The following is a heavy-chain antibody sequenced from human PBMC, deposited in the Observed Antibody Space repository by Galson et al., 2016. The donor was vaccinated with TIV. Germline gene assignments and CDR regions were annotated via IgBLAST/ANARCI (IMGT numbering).Heavy chain of an antibody. CDR3: ARDVMDYDSSGYMDD. V-gene: IGHV1-18*01. Sequence: SVKVSCKASGYSFSTYGITWVRQAPGQGLQWMGWISGHSGQRKFAEKFQGRVSITAHTTTSKAYMELRSLKADDTAVYYCARDVMDYDSSGYMDDWGQGTLVIVSS. D-gene: IGHD3-22*01. J-gene: IGHJ4*02. CDR1: GYSFSTYG. CDR2: ISGHSGQR.